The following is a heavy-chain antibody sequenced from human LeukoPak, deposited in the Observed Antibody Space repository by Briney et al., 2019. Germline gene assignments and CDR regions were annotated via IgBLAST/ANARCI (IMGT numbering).Heavy chain of an antibody. CDR1: GFTFSSYD. CDR2: IETAGDT. V-gene: IGHV3-13*01. CDR3: AKDGKTRNWNYFQAKAVD. Sequence: PGGSLRLSCAASGFTFSSYDMHWVRQATGKGLEWVSAIETAGDTYYADSVKGRFTISRDNSKNTLYLQESSLRAEDTAIYYRAKDGKTRNWNYFQAKAVDWGQGTLVTVSS. J-gene: IGHJ4*02. D-gene: IGHD1-7*01.